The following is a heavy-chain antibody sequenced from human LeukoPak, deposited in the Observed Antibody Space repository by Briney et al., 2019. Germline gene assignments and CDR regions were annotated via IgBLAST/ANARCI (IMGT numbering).Heavy chain of an antibody. CDR1: VGSISRGDYY. CDR3: ARSSGYDSFDY. D-gene: IGHD5-12*01. Sequence: TLSLTCTVSVGSISRGDYYWSWIRQHPGEGLVWIWYIYYSGSTYYNPALKSRLTISVDTSKNQFSLKLSSVTAADTAVYYCARSSGYDSFDYWGQGTLVTVSS. CDR2: IYYSGST. J-gene: IGHJ4*02. V-gene: IGHV4-31*03.